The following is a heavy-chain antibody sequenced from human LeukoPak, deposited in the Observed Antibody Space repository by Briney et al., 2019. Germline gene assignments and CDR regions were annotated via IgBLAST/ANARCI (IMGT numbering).Heavy chain of an antibody. CDR3: ARRDYAAWFDP. CDR2: VYYSGSI. J-gene: IGHJ5*02. D-gene: IGHD4/OR15-4a*01. CDR1: GDSITSGAFY. Sequence: SETLSFTCSVSGDSITSGAFYWAWLRQPPGKGLEWIGSVYYSGSIKYNPSLKGRVSISRDMSKNQFSLNLNSVNATDTAVYYCARRDYAAWFDPWGQGTLVTVSS. V-gene: IGHV4-39*07.